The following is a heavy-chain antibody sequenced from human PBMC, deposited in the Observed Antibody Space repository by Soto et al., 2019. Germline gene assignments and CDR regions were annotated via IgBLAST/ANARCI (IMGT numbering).Heavy chain of an antibody. J-gene: IGHJ2*01. CDR3: ASGALLTVTTGWYFDP. D-gene: IGHD1-7*01. V-gene: IGHV4-31*03. Sequence: QVQLQESGPGLVKPSQTLSLTCTVSGDSIGTGGHYWSWIRQHPGKGLEWLAYIYYSGGTFYNPSLRGRLTTSLDTSKSQFSLRLSSAAAADTSVYCCASGALLTVTTGWYFDPRGRGTLVTVSS. CDR1: GDSIGTGGHY. CDR2: IYYSGGT.